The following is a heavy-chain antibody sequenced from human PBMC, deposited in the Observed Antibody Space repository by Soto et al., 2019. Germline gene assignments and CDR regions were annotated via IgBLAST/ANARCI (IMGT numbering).Heavy chain of an antibody. CDR1: GFSLSTSGVG. D-gene: IGHD3-22*01. CDR3: AHRVTYYYDSSGYYWFDP. V-gene: IGHV2-5*01. CDR2: IYWNDDK. J-gene: IGHJ5*02. Sequence: SGPTLVNPTQTLTLTCTFSGFSLSTSGVGVGWIRQPPGKALEWLALIYWNDDKRYSPSLKSRLTITKDTSKNQVVLTMTNMDPVDTATYYCAHRVTYYYDSSGYYWFDPWGQGTLVTVSS.